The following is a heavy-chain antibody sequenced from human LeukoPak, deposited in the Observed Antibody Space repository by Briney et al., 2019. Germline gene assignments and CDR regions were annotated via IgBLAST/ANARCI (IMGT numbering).Heavy chain of an antibody. J-gene: IGHJ5*02. D-gene: IGHD2-2*01. CDR1: GDSLTTYW. CDR3: ARRKYYSTWFDP. CDR2: IYPANSNT. V-gene: IGHV5-51*01. Sequence: GESLKISCQGSGDSLTTYWIGWVRQTPGKGPEWMGIIYPANSNTLYSPSFQGRVTISADKSISTVYLQSNSLQASDTALYYCARRKYYSTWFDPWGPGTLVTVSS.